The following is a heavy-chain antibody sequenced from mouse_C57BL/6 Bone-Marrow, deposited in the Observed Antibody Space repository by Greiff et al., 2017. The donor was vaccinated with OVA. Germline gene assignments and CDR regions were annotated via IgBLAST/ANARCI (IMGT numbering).Heavy chain of an antibody. CDR3: TRSYDYGAWFAY. D-gene: IGHD2-4*01. CDR2: IDPETGGT. Sequence: QVQLQQSGAELVRPGASVTLSCKASGYTFTDYEMHWVKQTPVHGLEWIGAIDPETGGTAYNQKFKGKAILTADKSSSTAYMELRSLTSEDSAVYYCTRSYDYGAWFAYWGQGTLVTVSA. V-gene: IGHV1-15*01. J-gene: IGHJ3*01. CDR1: GYTFTDYE.